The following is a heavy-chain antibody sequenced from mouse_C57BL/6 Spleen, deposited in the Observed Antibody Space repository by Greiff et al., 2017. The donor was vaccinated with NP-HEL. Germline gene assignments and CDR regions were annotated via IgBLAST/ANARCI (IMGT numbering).Heavy chain of an antibody. J-gene: IGHJ3*01. D-gene: IGHD2-3*01. Sequence: VQLQQSGPGLVAPSQSLSITCTVSGFSLTSYAISWVRQPPGKGLEWLGVIWTGGGTNYNSALKSRLSISKDNSKSQVFLKRNSLQTDDTARYYCAREGTYDGYYAWFAYWGQGTLVTVSA. V-gene: IGHV2-9-1*01. CDR3: AREGTYDGYYAWFAY. CDR2: IWTGGGT. CDR1: GFSLTSYA.